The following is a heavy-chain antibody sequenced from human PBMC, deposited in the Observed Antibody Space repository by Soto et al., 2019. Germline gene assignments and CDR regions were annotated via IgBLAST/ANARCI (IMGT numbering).Heavy chain of an antibody. CDR2: IYWNDDK. J-gene: IGHJ4*01. V-gene: IGHV2-5*01. CDR1: GFSLSTSGVG. Sequence: SGPTLVNPTHTLTLTCTFSGFSLSTSGVGVGWIRQPPGKALEWLALIYWNDDKRYSPSLKRRLTITQDTSKNQIVRPMTNMDPVDTATYYCAHCCGCECYFDYWGPGTLVTLSS. D-gene: IGHD2-21*01. CDR3: AHCCGCECYFDY.